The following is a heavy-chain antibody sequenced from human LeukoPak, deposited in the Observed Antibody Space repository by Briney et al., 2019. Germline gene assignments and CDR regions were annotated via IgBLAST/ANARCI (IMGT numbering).Heavy chain of an antibody. D-gene: IGHD1-1*01. J-gene: IGHJ4*03. CDR1: GGSFRSYY. Sequence: PSETLSLTRAVYGGSFRSYYWSWIRQSPGKRLEWIAEINHRGDTNYNPSVKSRVTISVDSSKTQFSLKVTSLTAADTAVYYCARGPTISETGYFDYWGQGTLVTVSS. V-gene: IGHV4-34*01. CDR2: INHRGDT. CDR3: ARGPTISETGYFDY.